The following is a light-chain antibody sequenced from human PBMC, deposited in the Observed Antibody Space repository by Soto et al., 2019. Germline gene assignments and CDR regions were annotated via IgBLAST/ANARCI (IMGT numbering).Light chain of an antibody. J-gene: IGKJ1*01. V-gene: IGKV1-5*01. Sequence: DIQMTQSPSTLSASVGDRVTITCRASQSISSWLAWYQQKPGKAPKLLIYDASSLASGVPSRFSGSGSGTEFTLTISSLQPDDFATDYCQQYNSYSTWTFGQGTKVEIK. CDR3: QQYNSYSTWT. CDR1: QSISSW. CDR2: DAS.